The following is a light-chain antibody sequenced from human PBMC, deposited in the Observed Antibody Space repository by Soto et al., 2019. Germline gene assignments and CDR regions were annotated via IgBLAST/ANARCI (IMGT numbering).Light chain of an antibody. J-gene: IGKJ2*01. Sequence: EVVLTQSPAIMSVSPGERATLSCRASQSVNNMLAWYQQKPGQAPRLVIHTATTRAPGIPARFSGSGSGTEFTLTISSLQSEDFAVYYCQQYHIWPPETFGQGTNLVI. CDR2: TAT. CDR3: QQYHIWPPET. V-gene: IGKV3-15*01. CDR1: QSVNNM.